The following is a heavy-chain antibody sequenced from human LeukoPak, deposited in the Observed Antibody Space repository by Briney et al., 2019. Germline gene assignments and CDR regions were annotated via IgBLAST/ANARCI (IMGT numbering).Heavy chain of an antibody. Sequence: GASVKVSCEASGYTFTSYGISWVRQAPGQGLEWMGWISAYNGNTNYAQKLQGRVTMTTDTSTSTAYMELRSLRSDDTAVYYCARRSQLDRYYYYYYMDVWGKGTTVTVSS. J-gene: IGHJ6*03. CDR2: ISAYNGNT. V-gene: IGHV1-18*01. D-gene: IGHD1-1*01. CDR1: GYTFTSYG. CDR3: ARRSQLDRYYYYYYMDV.